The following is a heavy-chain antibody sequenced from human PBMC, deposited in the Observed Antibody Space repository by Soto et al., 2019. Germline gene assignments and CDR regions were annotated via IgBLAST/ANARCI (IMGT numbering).Heavy chain of an antibody. Sequence: QVQLVQSGAEVKKPGASVKVSCKASGYTFTSYDINWVRQATGQGLEWMGWMNPNSGNTGYAQKSQGRVTMTRNTSISTAYMELSSLRSEDTAVYYCARGDSWDYYYYYYMDVWGKGTTVTVSS. D-gene: IGHD2-15*01. V-gene: IGHV1-8*01. CDR1: GYTFTSYD. CDR3: ARGDSWDYYYYYYMDV. CDR2: MNPNSGNT. J-gene: IGHJ6*03.